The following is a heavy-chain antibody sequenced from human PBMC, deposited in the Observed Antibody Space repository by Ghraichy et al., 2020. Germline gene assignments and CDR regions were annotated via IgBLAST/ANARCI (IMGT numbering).Heavy chain of an antibody. Sequence: LSLTCAASGFTFSSYSMNWVRQAPGKGLEWVSYISSSSSTIYYADSVKGRFTISRDNAKNSLYLQMNSLRAEDTAVYYCARDRADDYWGQGTLVTVSS. V-gene: IGHV3-48*04. CDR3: ARDRADDY. CDR1: GFTFSSYS. D-gene: IGHD3-10*01. J-gene: IGHJ4*02. CDR2: ISSSSSTI.